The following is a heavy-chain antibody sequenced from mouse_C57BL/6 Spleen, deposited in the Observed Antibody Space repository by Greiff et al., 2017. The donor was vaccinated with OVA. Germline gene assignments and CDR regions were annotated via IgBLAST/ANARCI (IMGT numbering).Heavy chain of an antibody. CDR1: GFSLTSYG. V-gene: IGHV2-6*03. CDR3: DRWDCDVEAMDY. J-gene: IGHJ4*01. D-gene: IGHD4-1*01. CDR2: IWSDGST. Sequence: QVQLKESGPGLVAPSQSLSITCTVSGFSLTSYGVHWVRQPPGKGLEWLVVIWSDGSTTYNSALKSRLSISKDNSKSQVFLKMNSLQTDDTAMYYCDRWDCDVEAMDYWGQGTSVTVSS.